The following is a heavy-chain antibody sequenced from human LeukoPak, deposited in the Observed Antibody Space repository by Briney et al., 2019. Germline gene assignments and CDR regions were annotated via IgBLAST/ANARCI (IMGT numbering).Heavy chain of an antibody. J-gene: IGHJ6*04. V-gene: IGHV3-7*01. CDR1: GFTFSRYW. Sequence: GGSLRLSCVASGFTFSRYWMSWVRQAPGKGLEWVANINENGSEKYYVDSVKGRFTISRDNAKNSLYLQMNSLRAEDTAVYYCAELGITMIGGVWGKGTTVTISS. CDR2: INENGSEK. D-gene: IGHD3-10*02. CDR3: AELGITMIGGV.